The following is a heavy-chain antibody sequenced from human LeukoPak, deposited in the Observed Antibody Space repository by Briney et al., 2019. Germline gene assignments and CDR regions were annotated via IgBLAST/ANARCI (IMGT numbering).Heavy chain of an antibody. V-gene: IGHV4-34*01. CDR2: INHSGST. D-gene: IGHD3-16*02. J-gene: IGHJ5*02. Sequence: PSETLSLTCAVYSGSFSGYYWSWIRQPPGKGLEWIGEINHSGSTNYNPSLKSRVTISVDTSKNQFSLKLSSVTAADTAVYYCARVWGYYDYVWGSYRTHWFDPWGQGTLVTVSS. CDR1: SGSFSGYY. CDR3: ARVWGYYDYVWGSYRTHWFDP.